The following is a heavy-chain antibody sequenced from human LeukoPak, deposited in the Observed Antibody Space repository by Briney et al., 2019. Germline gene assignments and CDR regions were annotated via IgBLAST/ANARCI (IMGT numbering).Heavy chain of an antibody. D-gene: IGHD3-9*01. Sequence: GGSLRLSCAASGFTFSSYAMSWVRQAPGKGLEWGSAICGSGGSTYYADSVKGRFTISTDNSKNTLYLQMNSLRAEDTAVYYCAKTKLRYFDWLFLDYWGQGTLVTVSS. CDR3: AKTKLRYFDWLFLDY. CDR2: ICGSGGST. V-gene: IGHV3-23*01. CDR1: GFTFSSYA. J-gene: IGHJ4*02.